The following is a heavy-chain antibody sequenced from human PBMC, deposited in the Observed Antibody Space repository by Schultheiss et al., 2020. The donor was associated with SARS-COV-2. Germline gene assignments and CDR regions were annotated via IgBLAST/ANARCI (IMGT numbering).Heavy chain of an antibody. Sequence: GGSLRLSCAASGFTFSSYAMSWVRQAPGKGLEWVSAISGSGGSTYYADSVKGRFTISRDDSKNTLYLQMNSLRAEDTGVYYCARGQYYDFWSAFPSDYWGQGTLVTVSS. CDR2: ISGSGGST. D-gene: IGHD3-3*01. J-gene: IGHJ4*02. V-gene: IGHV3-23*01. CDR1: GFTFSSYA. CDR3: ARGQYYDFWSAFPSDY.